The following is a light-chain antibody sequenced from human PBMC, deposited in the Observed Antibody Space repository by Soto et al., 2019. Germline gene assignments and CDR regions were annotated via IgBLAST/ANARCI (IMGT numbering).Light chain of an antibody. Sequence: EIVLMQSPDTLSLSPGERATLSCRASQSVSSALLAWYQHKPGQAPRLLIYRASTRATGIPDRFTGSGSGTDFTLSISRLEPEDFAVYYCQQYESSPLTFGGGTKVEIK. CDR3: QQYESSPLT. CDR2: RAS. J-gene: IGKJ4*01. V-gene: IGKV3-20*01. CDR1: QSVSSAL.